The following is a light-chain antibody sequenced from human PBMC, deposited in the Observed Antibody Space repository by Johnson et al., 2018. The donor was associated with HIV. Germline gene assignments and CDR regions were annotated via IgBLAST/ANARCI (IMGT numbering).Light chain of an antibody. CDR2: ENN. J-gene: IGLJ1*01. CDR1: SSDMGNYA. V-gene: IGLV1-51*02. CDR3: STWDSRLSAGGVNCV. Sequence: QFVLTQPPSVSAAPGQKVTISCSGSSSDMGNYAVSWYQQLPGTAPKLLIYENNKRPSGIPDRFSGSKSGTSAALGITGLQTGDEADYYCSTWDSRLSAGGVNCVIGTGTKVTVL.